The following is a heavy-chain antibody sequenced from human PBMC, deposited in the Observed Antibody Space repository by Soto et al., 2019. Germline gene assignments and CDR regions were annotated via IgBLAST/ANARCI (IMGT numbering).Heavy chain of an antibody. CDR2: IIPILGIA. D-gene: IGHD5-18*01. J-gene: IGHJ4*02. Sequence: GASVKVSCKASGGTFSSYTISWVRQAPGQGLEWMGRIIPILGIANYAQKFQGRVTITADKSTSTAYMELSSLRSEDTAVYYCARQNRLRGYSYGSLDYWGQGTLVTVSS. CDR3: ARQNRLRGYSYGSLDY. V-gene: IGHV1-69*02. CDR1: GGTFSSYT.